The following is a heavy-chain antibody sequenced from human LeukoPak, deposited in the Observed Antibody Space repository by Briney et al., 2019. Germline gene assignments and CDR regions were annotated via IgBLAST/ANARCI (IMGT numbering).Heavy chain of an antibody. Sequence: SQTLSLTCAISGDSVSSNSVAWNWIRQSPSRGLEWLGRTYYRSKWYTDYAVSVKSRVTINPDTSKNQFSLQLSSVTPEDTAVYYCARRTFGYSFDFWGQGTLVTVSS. CDR1: GDSVSSNSVA. V-gene: IGHV6-1*01. J-gene: IGHJ4*02. D-gene: IGHD3-16*01. CDR3: ARRTFGYSFDF. CDR2: TYYRSKWYT.